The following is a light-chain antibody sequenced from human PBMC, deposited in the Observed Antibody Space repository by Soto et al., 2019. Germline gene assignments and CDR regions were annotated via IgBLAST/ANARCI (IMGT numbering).Light chain of an antibody. CDR1: QSINSSY. Sequence: VLTQSPGTLSLSPGERATISCRASQSINSSYLAWYQHKPGQAPRLLFYGASSRATGIPPRFSGSASGTDFTLTISRLEPEDCGVYYCQQYGGSPPYTFGQGTRLEI. V-gene: IGKV3-20*01. CDR2: GAS. CDR3: QQYGGSPPYT. J-gene: IGKJ2*01.